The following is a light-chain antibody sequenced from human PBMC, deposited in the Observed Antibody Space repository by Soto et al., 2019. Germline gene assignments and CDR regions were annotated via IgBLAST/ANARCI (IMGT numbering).Light chain of an antibody. CDR1: QSLLFSSNNRNY. J-gene: IGKJ4*01. Sequence: DIVMTQSPDSLAVSLGERATINCKSSQSLLFSSNNRNYLAWYQQKPGHPPKLLIFWASTRESGVPDRFSGSGSGTDFTPTISSLQAEDVAVYYCQQYYSHPPLTFGGGTKVEIK. CDR2: WAS. V-gene: IGKV4-1*01. CDR3: QQYYSHPPLT.